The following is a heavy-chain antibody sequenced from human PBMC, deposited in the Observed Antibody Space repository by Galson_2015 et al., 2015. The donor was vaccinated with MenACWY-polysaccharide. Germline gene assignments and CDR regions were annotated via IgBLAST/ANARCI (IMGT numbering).Heavy chain of an antibody. J-gene: IGHJ3*02. CDR2: ISGRGGST. CDR1: GFTFSSYG. CDR3: AKERTTVDI. V-gene: IGHV3-23*01. Sequence: SLRLSCAASGFTFSSYGMSWVRQAPGKGLEWVSGISGRGGSTYYADSVKGRFTISRDNSKNTLYLQTNSLRADDTAVYYCAKERTTVDIWGQGTMVTVSS. D-gene: IGHD4-17*01.